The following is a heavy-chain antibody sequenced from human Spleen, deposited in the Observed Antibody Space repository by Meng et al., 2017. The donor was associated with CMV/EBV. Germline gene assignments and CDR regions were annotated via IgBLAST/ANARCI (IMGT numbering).Heavy chain of an antibody. J-gene: IGHJ4*02. CDR3: AKEELGRDY. D-gene: IGHD1-1*01. CDR1: GFTFEDKA. Sequence: SLKISCAASGFTFEDKAMHWVRQAPGKGLEWVASISWNGANTASADSVKGRFTVSRDKNTLYLQMNNVGAEDTAVYYCAKEELGRDYWGQGTLVTVSS. V-gene: IGHV3-9*01. CDR2: ISWNGANT.